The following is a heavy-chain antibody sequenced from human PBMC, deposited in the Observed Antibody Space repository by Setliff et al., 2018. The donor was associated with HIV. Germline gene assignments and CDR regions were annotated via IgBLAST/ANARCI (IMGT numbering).Heavy chain of an antibody. CDR3: ARAAGYSSTWHRYAFEI. V-gene: IGHV1-2*02. Sequence: ASVKVSCKASGYTFTGYYLHWVRQAPGQGLEWMGWIDPDSGDTDYEQKFQGRVSMTRDTSISTVYMELSSLRSDDTAVYYCARAAGYSSTWHRYAFEIWGQGTMVTVSS. CDR1: GYTFTGYY. CDR2: IDPDSGDT. D-gene: IGHD6-13*01. J-gene: IGHJ3*02.